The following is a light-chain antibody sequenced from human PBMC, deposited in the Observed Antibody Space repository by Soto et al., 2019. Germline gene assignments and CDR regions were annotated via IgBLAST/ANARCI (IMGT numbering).Light chain of an antibody. CDR1: QSVNNF. CDR2: DAS. Sequence: EIVMTQSPATLSLSPGDRATLSCRASQSVNNFLAWYQQKPGQTPRLLIYDASKRATGIPGRFSGSGSGTDFTLTISSLEPEDFAVYYCQQRSNWPPALSFGGVTKVDIK. CDR3: QQRSNWPPALS. V-gene: IGKV3-11*01. J-gene: IGKJ4*01.